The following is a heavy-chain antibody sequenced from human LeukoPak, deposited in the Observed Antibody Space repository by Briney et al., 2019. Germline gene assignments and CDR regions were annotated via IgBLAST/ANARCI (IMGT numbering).Heavy chain of an antibody. CDR2: IYYSGST. J-gene: IGHJ4*02. CDR3: ARHARGGDFDY. V-gene: IGHV4-39*01. Sequence: PSETLSLTCTVSGGSISSSSYYWGWIRQPPGKGLEWIGSIYYSGSTYYNPSLKSRVTISVDASKNQFSLKLSSVTAADTAVYYCARHARGGDFDYWGQGTLVTVSS. D-gene: IGHD3-10*01. CDR1: GGSISSSSYY.